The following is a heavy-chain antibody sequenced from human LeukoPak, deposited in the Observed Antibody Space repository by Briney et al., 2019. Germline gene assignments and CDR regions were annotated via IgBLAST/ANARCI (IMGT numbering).Heavy chain of an antibody. D-gene: IGHD6-19*01. Sequence: PGGTLRLFCAASGFTFSSYWMSWVRQAPGKGLEGVANIKQDGSEKYYVDSVKGRLTISRDNAKNSLYLQMNSLRAEDRAVYYCARGGWPFFDYWGQGTLVAVSS. J-gene: IGHJ4*02. CDR3: ARGGWPFFDY. CDR2: IKQDGSEK. CDR1: GFTFSSYW. V-gene: IGHV3-7*01.